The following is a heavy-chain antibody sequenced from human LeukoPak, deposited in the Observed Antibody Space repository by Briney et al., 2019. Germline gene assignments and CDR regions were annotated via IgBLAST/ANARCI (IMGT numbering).Heavy chain of an antibody. J-gene: IGHJ4*02. CDR2: IYPGDSNT. V-gene: IGHV5-51*01. Sequence: GESLQISFKGSGYIFTNYWIGWVRQMPGKGLEWMGIIYPGDSNTRYSPSFQGQVTISADKSVSTAYLQWSSLKASDTAMYYCARLSSSWWDFDYWGQGTLVTVSS. CDR1: GYIFTNYW. D-gene: IGHD6-13*01. CDR3: ARLSSSWWDFDY.